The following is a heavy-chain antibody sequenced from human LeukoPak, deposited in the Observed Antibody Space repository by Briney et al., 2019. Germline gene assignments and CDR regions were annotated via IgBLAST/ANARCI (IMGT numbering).Heavy chain of an antibody. D-gene: IGHD1-1*01. CDR1: GFTFSDYS. J-gene: IGHJ4*02. V-gene: IGHV3-48*04. CDR2: INGRQNNI. CDR3: AREPGSSYCLD. Sequence: PGGSLRLSCATSGFTFSDYSLNWIRQAPGKGLEWISYINGRQNNIHYADSVKGRFTVSRDNAKRSLFLHLTNLTVDDTAVYFCAREPGSSYCLDWGRGTMVTVSS.